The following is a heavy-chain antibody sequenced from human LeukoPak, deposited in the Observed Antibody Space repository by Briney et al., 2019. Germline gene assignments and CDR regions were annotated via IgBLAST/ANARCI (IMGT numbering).Heavy chain of an antibody. Sequence: GGSLRLSCAASGFTFSSYAMHWVRQAPGKGLEYVSSISSNGGSTYYTNSLRGRFNISRDNSKNTLYLQMGSLRAEDMAVYYCASWHDWGQGTLVTVSS. CDR2: ISSNGGST. CDR3: ASWHD. CDR1: GFTFSSYA. V-gene: IGHV3-64*01. J-gene: IGHJ4*02.